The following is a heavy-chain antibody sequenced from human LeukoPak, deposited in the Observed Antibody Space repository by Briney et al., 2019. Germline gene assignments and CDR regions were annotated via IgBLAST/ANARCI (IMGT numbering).Heavy chain of an antibody. CDR2: LSGSGGST. J-gene: IGHJ4*02. CDR3: AKDQVWIVVGSFDY. CDR1: GFTFSSYA. V-gene: IGHV3-23*01. D-gene: IGHD3-22*01. Sequence: GGSLRLSCAASGFTFSSYAMSWVPQAPGKGREWVSGLSGSGGSTYYADSVKGRFTISRDNSKNTLYLQRTSLRAEDTAVYYCAKDQVWIVVGSFDYWGQGTLVTVSS.